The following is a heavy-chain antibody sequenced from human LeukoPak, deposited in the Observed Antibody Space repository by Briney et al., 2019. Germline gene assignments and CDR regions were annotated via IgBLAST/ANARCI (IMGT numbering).Heavy chain of an antibody. D-gene: IGHD3-16*01. CDR3: ARETSQKGAHYMDV. Sequence: SETLSLTCTVSGGSISRYYWSWLRQPPGKGLEWVGDIYYSGYNNYNPSLKSRVTISEDTSKNQFCLKLRSVTAADTAVYYCARETSQKGAHYMDVWGRGTTVTTSS. J-gene: IGHJ6*03. V-gene: IGHV4-59*01. CDR2: IYYSGYN. CDR1: GGSISRYY.